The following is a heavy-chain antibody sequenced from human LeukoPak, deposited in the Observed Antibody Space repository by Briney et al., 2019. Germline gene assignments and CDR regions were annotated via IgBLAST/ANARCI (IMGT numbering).Heavy chain of an antibody. J-gene: IGHJ4*02. CDR3: ARRGDTVESTSGYY. CDR2: IYYSGST. Sequence: ETESLTCTVSGGSISSGSYYWGWIRQPPGKGLEWIGSIYYSGSTYYNPSLKSRVTISVDTSKNQFSLKLSSVTAADTAVYYCARRGDTVESTSGYYWGQGTL. D-gene: IGHD1-26*01. CDR1: GGSISSGSYY. V-gene: IGHV4-39*01.